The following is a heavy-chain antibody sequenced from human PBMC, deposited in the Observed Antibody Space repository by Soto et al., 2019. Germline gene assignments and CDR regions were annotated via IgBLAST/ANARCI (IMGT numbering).Heavy chain of an antibody. J-gene: IGHJ4*02. CDR2: IYYSGST. D-gene: IGHD5-18*01. V-gene: IGHV4-31*03. CDR3: ARYFLRNSYGSRYFYY. CDR1: GGSISSGGYY. Sequence: SETLSLTCTVSGGSISSGGYYWSWIRQHPGKGLEWIGYIYYSGSTYYNPSLKSRVTISVDTSKNQFSLKLSSVTAADTAVYYCARYFLRNSYGSRYFYYWGQGTLVPGSS.